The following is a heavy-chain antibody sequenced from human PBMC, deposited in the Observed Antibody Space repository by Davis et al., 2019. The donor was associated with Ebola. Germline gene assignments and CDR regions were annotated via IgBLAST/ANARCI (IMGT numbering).Heavy chain of an antibody. V-gene: IGHV3-7*01. CDR3: AREEDY. CDR1: GFTFTNFW. J-gene: IGHJ4*02. CDR2: IKQDGSEK. Sequence: PGGSLRLSCAASGFTFTNFWMSWVRQAPGKRLEWVANIKQDGSEKNYADSVEGRFTISRDNAKNSLFLQMDSLRADDTAVYFCAREEDYWGQGTLVTVSS.